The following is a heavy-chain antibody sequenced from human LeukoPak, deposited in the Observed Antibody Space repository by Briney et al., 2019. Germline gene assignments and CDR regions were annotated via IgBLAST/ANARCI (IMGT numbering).Heavy chain of an antibody. J-gene: IGHJ6*03. CDR1: GGSISSGRYY. V-gene: IGHV4-61*02. CDR2: IYTSGST. D-gene: IGHD7-27*01. CDR3: ARDYWGSWENYYYYYYMDV. Sequence: PSETLSLTCTVSGGSISSGRYYWSWIRQPAGKGLEWIGRIYTSGSTNYNPSLKSRVTISVDTSKNQFSLKLSSVTAADTAVYYCARDYWGSWENYYYYYYMDVWGKGTTVTISS.